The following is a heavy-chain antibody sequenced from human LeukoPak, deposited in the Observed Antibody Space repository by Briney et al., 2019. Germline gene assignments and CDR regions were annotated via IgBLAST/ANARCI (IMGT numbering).Heavy chain of an antibody. D-gene: IGHD3-16*01. V-gene: IGHV1-69*06. J-gene: IGHJ4*02. Sequence: SVKVSCKASGGTFSSYAISWVRQAPGQGLEWMGGVIPIFGTANYAQKFQGRVTITADKSTSTAYMELSSLRSEDTAVYYCASEIGLSGGYYFDYWGQGTLVTVSP. CDR3: ASEIGLSGGYYFDY. CDR2: VIPIFGTA. CDR1: GGTFSSYA.